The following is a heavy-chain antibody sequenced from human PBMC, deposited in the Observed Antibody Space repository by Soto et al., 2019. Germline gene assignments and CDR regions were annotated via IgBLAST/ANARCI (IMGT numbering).Heavy chain of an antibody. CDR3: GKVGDYGDGYLEFDP. J-gene: IGHJ5*02. CDR1: GFTFDDYA. Sequence: GGSLRLSCATSGFTFDDYAMHWVRQAPGKGLEWVSGINRNSDSIDYADSVKGRFTISRDNAKNSLYLQMNSLRTEDTALYYCGKVGDYGDGYLEFDPWGQGTLVTVSS. V-gene: IGHV3-9*01. D-gene: IGHD4-17*01. CDR2: INRNSDSI.